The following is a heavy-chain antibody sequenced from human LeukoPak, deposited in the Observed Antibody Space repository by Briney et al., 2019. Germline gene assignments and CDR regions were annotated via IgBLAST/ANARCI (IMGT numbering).Heavy chain of an antibody. Sequence: PSETLSLTCNVSRESISSAAYFWGWVRQPPGKGPEWIASIYYSGPTYYNPSLKSRATISVDTSKNIFSLTLNSVTAADSAVYYCARQIRIAVTGTRNWFDIWGQGTLITVSS. CDR1: RESISSAAYF. CDR2: IYYSGPT. J-gene: IGHJ5*02. D-gene: IGHD6-19*01. V-gene: IGHV4-39*01. CDR3: ARQIRIAVTGTRNWFDI.